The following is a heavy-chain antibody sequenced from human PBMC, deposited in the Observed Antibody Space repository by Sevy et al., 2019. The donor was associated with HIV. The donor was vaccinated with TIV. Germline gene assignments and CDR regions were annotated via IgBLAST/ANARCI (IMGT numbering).Heavy chain of an antibody. D-gene: IGHD3-10*01. CDR1: GFTFSSYA. V-gene: IGHV3-30*18. CDR2: ILYDGSNK. Sequence: GGCLRLSCAASGFTFSSYAMHWVRQAPGKGLEWVAVILYDGSNKYYADSVKGRFTISRDNSNDTLHLQMNSLRAEDTAVYYCAKDPHPLKEYYFDYWGQGTLVTVSS. J-gene: IGHJ4*02. CDR3: AKDPHPLKEYYFDY.